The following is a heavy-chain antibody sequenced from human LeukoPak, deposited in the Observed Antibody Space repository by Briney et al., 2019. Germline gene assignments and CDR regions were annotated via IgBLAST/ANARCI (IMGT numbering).Heavy chain of an antibody. CDR3: ATLVSTRYYFDY. CDR1: DYSISSGYGYY. D-gene: IGHD5/OR15-5a*01. CDR2: IYHSGIT. V-gene: IGHV4-38-2*02. J-gene: IGHJ4*02. Sequence: TSETLSLTCTVSDYSISSGYGYYWGWIRQPPGKGLEWIGNIYHSGITYYNHFNSSLKSRVTISIDTSKNQFPLRLTSVTAADTAVYFCATLVSTRYYFDYWGQGTLVTVSS.